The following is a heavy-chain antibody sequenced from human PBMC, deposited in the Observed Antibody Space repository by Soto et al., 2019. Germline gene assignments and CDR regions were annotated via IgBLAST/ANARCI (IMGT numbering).Heavy chain of an antibody. V-gene: IGHV3-11*06. J-gene: IGHJ4*02. Sequence: GVLRLSCASSGFTFSDYYMSWIRQAPGKGLEWLSYSSDSGTFTRYADSVKGRFSISRDNAKNSLYLQINSLRGEDTAIYYCARSGDNYNLLDYWGQGTQVTSPQ. D-gene: IGHD1-1*01. CDR1: GFTFSDYY. CDR2: SSDSGTFT. CDR3: ARSGDNYNLLDY.